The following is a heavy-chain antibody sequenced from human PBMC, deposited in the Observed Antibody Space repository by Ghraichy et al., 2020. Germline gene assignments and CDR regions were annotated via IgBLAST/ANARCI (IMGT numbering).Heavy chain of an antibody. D-gene: IGHD6-19*01. CDR1: GGSISSYY. CDR3: ARGGSAVAGTEY. Sequence: SETLSLTCTVSGGSISSYYWSWIRQPPGKGLEWIGYIYNSGSTNYNPSLKSRVTISVDTSKNQFSLKLSSVTAADTAVYYYARGGSAVAGTEYWGQGTLVTVSS. J-gene: IGHJ4*02. CDR2: IYNSGST. V-gene: IGHV4-59*01.